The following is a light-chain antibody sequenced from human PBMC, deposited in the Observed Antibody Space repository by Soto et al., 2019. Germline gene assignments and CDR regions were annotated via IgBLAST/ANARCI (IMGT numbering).Light chain of an antibody. V-gene: IGLV2-14*01. J-gene: IGLJ1*01. CDR2: DVS. CDR1: SSDVCDYNY. CDR3: SSYTSSSTYV. Sequence: QSALTQPASVSGSPGQSITISCTGTSSDVCDYNYVSWYQQHPGKAPKLMIFDVSNRPSGVSNRFSGSKSGNTASLTISGLQAEDEAEYYCSSYTSSSTYVFGTGTKLTVL.